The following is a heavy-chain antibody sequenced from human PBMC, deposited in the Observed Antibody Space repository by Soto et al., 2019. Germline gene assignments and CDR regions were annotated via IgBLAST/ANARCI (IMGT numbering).Heavy chain of an antibody. D-gene: IGHD5-18*01. CDR1: GFTFSSYG. CDR2: IWYDGSNK. Sequence: QVQLVESGGGVVQPGRSLRLSCAASGFTFSSYGMHWVRQAPGKGLEWVAVIWYDGSNKYYADSVKGRFTISRDNSKNTLYLQMNSLRAEDTAVYYCARDQLPYTAMVCANDYWGQGTLVTVSS. V-gene: IGHV3-33*01. J-gene: IGHJ4*02. CDR3: ARDQLPYTAMVCANDY.